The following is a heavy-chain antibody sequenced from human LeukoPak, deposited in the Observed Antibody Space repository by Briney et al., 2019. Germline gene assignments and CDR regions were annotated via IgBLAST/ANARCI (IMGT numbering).Heavy chain of an antibody. V-gene: IGHV3-23*01. J-gene: IGHJ4*02. Sequence: GGSLRLSCAASGFTFTTYTMGWVRQVPGKGLEWFSAISVSADSTYYADSVKGRFTISRDNSKNTLYLQMNSLTAEDTAVYYCAKGSSGGWPYYFDYWGQGTLVTVSS. CDR3: AKGSSGGWPYYFDY. CDR1: GFTFTTYT. CDR2: ISVSADST. D-gene: IGHD6-19*01.